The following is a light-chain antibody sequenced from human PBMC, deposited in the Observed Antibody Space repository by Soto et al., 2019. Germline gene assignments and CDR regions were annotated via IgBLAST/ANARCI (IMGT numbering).Light chain of an antibody. J-gene: IGLJ3*02. CDR1: SSDIAGYKF. V-gene: IGLV2-14*01. CDR2: DVS. CDR3: SSYTSSNTLV. Sequence: QSALTQPASVSGSPGQSITISCTGTSSDIAGYKFVSWYQQHPGKAPKLMIYDVSNRPSGVSNRFSGSKSGNTASLTISGLQAEDEADYYCSSYTSSNTLVFGGGSKVTVL.